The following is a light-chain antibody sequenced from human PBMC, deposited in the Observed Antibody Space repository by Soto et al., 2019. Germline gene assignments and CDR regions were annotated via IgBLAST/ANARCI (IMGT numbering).Light chain of an antibody. V-gene: IGKV3-15*01. J-gene: IGKJ4*01. Sequence: EVVMTQSPATLSVSPGERATLSCQASQSVSSNLAWYQQKVGQAPRLLIYRASTRATGIPARFSGSGSGTEFTLTISSLQSEDFAVYYCQQHNNWPLTFGGGTKVEIK. CDR2: RAS. CDR3: QQHNNWPLT. CDR1: QSVSSN.